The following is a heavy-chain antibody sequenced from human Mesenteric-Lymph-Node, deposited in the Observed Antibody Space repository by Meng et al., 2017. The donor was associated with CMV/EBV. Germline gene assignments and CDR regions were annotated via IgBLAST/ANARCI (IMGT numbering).Heavy chain of an antibody. J-gene: IGHJ4*02. Sequence: KAVGYTFTDYHIHWVRQAPGQGFEWMGRVNPSNGATPYAQKFQGRVTMTRDTSINTSYMELRTLESDDTAVYYCARGLGEQQLSPDYWGQGTLVTVSS. CDR3: ARGLGEQQLSPDY. D-gene: IGHD3-16*01. CDR2: VNPSNGAT. CDR1: GYTFTDYH. V-gene: IGHV1-2*06.